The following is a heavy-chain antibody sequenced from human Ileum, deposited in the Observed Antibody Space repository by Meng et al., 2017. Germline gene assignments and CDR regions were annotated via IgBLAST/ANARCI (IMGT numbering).Heavy chain of an antibody. CDR2: TYYRSKWYS. Sequence: QGQLQQSGPGMVKLSQPLSRTRAVSGGSVSSNIAAWNWIRQSTLRGLEWLGRTYYRSKWYSEYAVSVKSRISITPDTSKNQFSLQMNSVTPEDTAVYYCASGSGSLDYWGPGTLVTVSS. D-gene: IGHD3-3*01. V-gene: IGHV6-1*01. CDR1: GGSVSSNIAA. J-gene: IGHJ4*02. CDR3: ASGSGSLDY.